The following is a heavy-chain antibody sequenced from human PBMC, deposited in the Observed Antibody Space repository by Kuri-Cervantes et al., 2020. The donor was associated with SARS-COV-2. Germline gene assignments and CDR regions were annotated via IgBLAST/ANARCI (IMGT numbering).Heavy chain of an antibody. CDR1: GFIFSNYG. CDR2: TSFDENNK. Sequence: GESLKISCAASGFIFSNYGMHWVRQAPGKGLEWVAVTSFDENNKRYADSVKGRFSISRDNSKNTLYLQMNSLKVEDTAVYYCAKDLWEWERFYFYGMDVWGQGTTVTVSS. CDR3: AKDLWEWERFYFYGMDV. V-gene: IGHV3-30*18. D-gene: IGHD1-26*01. J-gene: IGHJ6*02.